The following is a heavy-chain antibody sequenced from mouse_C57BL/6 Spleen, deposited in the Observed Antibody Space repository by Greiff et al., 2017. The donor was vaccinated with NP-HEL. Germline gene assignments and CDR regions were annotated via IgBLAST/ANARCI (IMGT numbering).Heavy chain of an antibody. Sequence: DVKLVESGGGLVKPGGSLKLSCAASGFTFSDYGMHWVRQAPEKGLEWVAYISSGSSTIYYADTVKGRFTITRDNAKNTLFLQMTSLRSEDTAMYYCARSDGYGAMDYWGQGTSVTVSS. CDR1: GFTFSDYG. J-gene: IGHJ4*01. CDR2: ISSGSSTI. CDR3: ARSDGYGAMDY. V-gene: IGHV5-17*01. D-gene: IGHD2-3*01.